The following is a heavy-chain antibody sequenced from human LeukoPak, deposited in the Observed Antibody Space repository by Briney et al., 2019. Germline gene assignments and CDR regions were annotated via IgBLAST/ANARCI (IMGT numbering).Heavy chain of an antibody. D-gene: IGHD1-7*01. CDR2: ISSSGSTI. CDR1: GFTFSDYY. V-gene: IGHV3-11*04. CDR3: ARDRNYEDYFDY. J-gene: IGHJ4*02. Sequence: GGSLRLSCAASGFTFSDYYMSWIRQAPGKGLEWVSYISSSGSTIYYADSVKGRFTISRDNAKNSLYLQMNSLRAGDTAVYYCARDRNYEDYFDYWGQGTLVTVSS.